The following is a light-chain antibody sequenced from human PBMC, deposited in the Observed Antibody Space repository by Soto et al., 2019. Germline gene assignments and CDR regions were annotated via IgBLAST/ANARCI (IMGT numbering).Light chain of an antibody. J-gene: IGKJ1*01. CDR3: QQYNNWPPWT. CDR2: GAS. V-gene: IGKV3-15*01. CDR1: QSVSSN. Sequence: EIGMTQSPPTLSVSPGERATVSCRASQSVSSNLAGYQQKPGQAPRLLIYGASTRATGIPARFSGSGSGTEFTLTISSLQSADFAVYYCQQYNNWPPWTFGQGPNLDIK.